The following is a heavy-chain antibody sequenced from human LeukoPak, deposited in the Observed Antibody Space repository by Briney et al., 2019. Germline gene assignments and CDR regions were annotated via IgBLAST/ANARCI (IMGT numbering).Heavy chain of an antibody. J-gene: IGHJ6*02. V-gene: IGHV4-34*01. Sequence: PSETLSLTCAVYGGSFSGYHWSWIRQPPGKGLEWIGEITDSGSTNHNPSLKSRVTTSVDTSNNQFSLKLSSVTAADTAVYYCARGRVNSGTDRGVIDYGMDVWGQGTTVTVSS. CDR1: GGSFSGYH. CDR2: ITDSGST. D-gene: IGHD1-26*01. CDR3: ARGRVNSGTDRGVIDYGMDV.